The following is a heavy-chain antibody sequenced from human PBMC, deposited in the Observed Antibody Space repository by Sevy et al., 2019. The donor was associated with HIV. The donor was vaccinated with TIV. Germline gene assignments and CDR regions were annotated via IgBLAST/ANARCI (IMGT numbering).Heavy chain of an antibody. J-gene: IGHJ6*02. CDR2: ISGSDHTI. V-gene: IGHV3-11*01. CDR1: GFTFSDFY. Sequence: GGSLRLSCAASGFTFSDFYMSWIRQAPGKGLEWISYISGSDHTIYYADSVKGRFTISRDDDKNSLYLQMNSLRAEETAVYYCASDHVNDGDLGDYYYFAMDLWGQGTTVTVSS. D-gene: IGHD4-17*01. CDR3: ASDHVNDGDLGDYYYFAMDL.